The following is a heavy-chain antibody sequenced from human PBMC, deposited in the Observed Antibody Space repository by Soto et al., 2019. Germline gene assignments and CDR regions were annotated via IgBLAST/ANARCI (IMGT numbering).Heavy chain of an antibody. V-gene: IGHV5-51*01. CDR1: GYSFTGYG. Sequence: ESLKICFKGAGYSFTGYGLGWVRQIPGKGLEWMGIIYPCDSYTRYSPSFQGQVTISADKSISTAYLQWSSLKASDTAMYYCARRGYSSGWTLLESFQDGMDVWGQGTTVTVSS. D-gene: IGHD6-19*01. J-gene: IGHJ6*02. CDR3: ARRGYSSGWTLLESFQDGMDV. CDR2: IYPCDSYT.